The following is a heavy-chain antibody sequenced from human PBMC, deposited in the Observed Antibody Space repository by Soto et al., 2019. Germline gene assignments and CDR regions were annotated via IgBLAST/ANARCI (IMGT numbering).Heavy chain of an antibody. V-gene: IGHV1-18*04. Sequence: QVQLVQSGAEVKKPGASVKVSCKASGYTFTSYGISWVRQAPGQGLEWMGWISAYNGNTNYAQKLQGRVTMTTDTCTSRAYMERRSLRSDDTAVYYCGRDHGGSYDWYFDLWGRGTLVTVSS. CDR1: GYTFTSYG. CDR3: GRDHGGSYDWYFDL. J-gene: IGHJ2*01. D-gene: IGHD1-26*01. CDR2: ISAYNGNT.